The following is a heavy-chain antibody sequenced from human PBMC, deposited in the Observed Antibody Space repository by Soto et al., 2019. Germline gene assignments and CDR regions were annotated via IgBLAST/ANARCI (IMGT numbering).Heavy chain of an antibody. D-gene: IGHD3-16*01. V-gene: IGHV5-10-1*01. CDR3: ARLSRASFASDA. CDR2: IDPTDSYT. J-gene: IGHJ6*02. Sequence: PGESLKISCKGSGYNFITDWISWVRQMPGKGLEWMGRIDPTDSYTKYSPSFEGHVTISADKSISTAYLQWSSLKASDSAVYYCARLSRASFASDAWGQGTTVTVSS. CDR1: GYNFITDW.